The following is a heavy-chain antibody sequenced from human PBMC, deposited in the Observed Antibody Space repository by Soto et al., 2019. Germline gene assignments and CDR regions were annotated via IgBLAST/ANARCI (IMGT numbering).Heavy chain of an antibody. J-gene: IGHJ4*02. Sequence: TLSLTCTVAGGSVTSDEDYWTWIRQSPGKGLEWIGYISNSGSTGYNPSLKTRLSMSVDRSKNQFTLRLTSVTAADTAVYFCATESGSTYGYFDHWGQGTQVTVSS. CDR3: ATESGSTYGYFDH. CDR2: ISNSGST. D-gene: IGHD5-18*01. CDR1: GGSVTSDEDY. V-gene: IGHV4-30-4*01.